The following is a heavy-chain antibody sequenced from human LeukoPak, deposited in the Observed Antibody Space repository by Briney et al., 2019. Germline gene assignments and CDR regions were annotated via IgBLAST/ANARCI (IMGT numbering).Heavy chain of an antibody. J-gene: IGHJ4*02. CDR2: INHSGST. CDR1: GGSFSGYY. D-gene: IGHD5-18*01. CDR3: ARNLQGGYNYGYLDS. V-gene: IGHV4-34*01. Sequence: SETLSPTCAVYGGSFSGYYWSWIRQPPGKGLEWIGEINHSGSTNYNPSLKSLVTISVDTSKNQFSLKLSSVTAADTAVYFCARNLQGGYNYGYLDSWGQGTLVTVSS.